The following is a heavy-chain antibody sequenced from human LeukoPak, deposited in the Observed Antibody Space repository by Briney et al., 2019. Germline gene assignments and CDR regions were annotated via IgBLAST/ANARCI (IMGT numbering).Heavy chain of an antibody. CDR3: ARAGDFWSGYYTGPDAFDI. CDR2: IYTSGST. J-gene: IGHJ3*02. CDR1: GGSISSGSYY. V-gene: IGHV4-61*02. Sequence: SETLSLTCTVSGGSISSGSYYWSWIRQPAGKGLEWIGRIYTSGSTNYNPSLKSRVTISVDTSKNQFSLKLSSVTAADTAVYYCARAGDFWSGYYTGPDAFDIWGQGTMVTVSS. D-gene: IGHD3-3*01.